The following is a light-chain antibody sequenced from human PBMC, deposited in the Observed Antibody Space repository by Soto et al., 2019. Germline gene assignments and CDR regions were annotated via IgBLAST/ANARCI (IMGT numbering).Light chain of an antibody. J-gene: IGKJ2*01. CDR2: GAS. CDR1: QSVSSSY. Sequence: EIVLTQSPGTLSLSPGERATLSCRASQSVSSSYLAWYQQNPGQAPRLLIYGASSRTTGIPDRFSGSGSGTDFATSISRVAPEDGAVYYCQQDRRSPYTFGQGTKVEIK. CDR3: QQDRRSPYT. V-gene: IGKV3-20*01.